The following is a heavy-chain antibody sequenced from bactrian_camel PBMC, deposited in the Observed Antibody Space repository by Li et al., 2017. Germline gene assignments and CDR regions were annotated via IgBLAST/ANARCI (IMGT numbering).Heavy chain of an antibody. V-gene: IGHV3S1*01. Sequence: HVQLVESGGGSVKAGGSLRLSCAASGNTVNNYAMAWFRQVPGKEREGVAHIDTISGTTYYANSVKGRFTISQDNAKNTVYLQMNSLKPEDTAMYYCAAAPKWFCRLSGHDDYKYWGQGTQVTV. CDR1: GNTVNNYA. J-gene: IGHJ4*01. CDR2: IDTISGTT. CDR3: AAAPKWFCRLSGHDDYKY.